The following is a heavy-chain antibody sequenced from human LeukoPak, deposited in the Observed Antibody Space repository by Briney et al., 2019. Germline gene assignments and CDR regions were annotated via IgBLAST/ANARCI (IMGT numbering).Heavy chain of an antibody. J-gene: IGHJ5*02. CDR3: ARKLYYYDTSPAGWFDP. CDR1: GGSFSGYY. CDR2: INHSGST. Sequence: SETLSLTCAVYGGSFSGYYWSWIRQPPGKGLEWIGEINHSGSTNYNPSLKSRVTISVDTSKNQFSLKLSSVTAADTAVYYCARKLYYYDTSPAGWFDPWGQGTLVTVSS. V-gene: IGHV4-34*01. D-gene: IGHD3-22*01.